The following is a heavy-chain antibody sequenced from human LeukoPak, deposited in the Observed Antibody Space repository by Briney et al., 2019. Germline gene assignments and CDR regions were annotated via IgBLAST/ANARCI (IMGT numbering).Heavy chain of an antibody. V-gene: IGHV3-7*04. D-gene: IGHD3-10*01. CDR1: GFSFRSFW. CDR3: ARVLWFGGIYYFDY. Sequence: GGSLRLSCAASGFSFRSFWMSWVRQAPGKGLEWVASIKEDGSDKYYVESVKGRFTISRENARNSLYLQMNSLRAEDTAVYYCARVLWFGGIYYFDYWGQGTLVTASA. CDR2: IKEDGSDK. J-gene: IGHJ4*02.